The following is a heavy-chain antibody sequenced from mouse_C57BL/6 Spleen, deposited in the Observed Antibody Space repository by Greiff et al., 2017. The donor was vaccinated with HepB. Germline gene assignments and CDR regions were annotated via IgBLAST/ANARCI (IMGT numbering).Heavy chain of an antibody. V-gene: IGHV1-61*01. CDR2: IYPSDSET. CDR1: GYTFTSYW. Sequence: QVQLQQPGAELVRPGSSVKLSCKASGYTFTSYWMDWVKQRPGQGLDWIGNIYPSDSETHYNQKFKDKATLTVDKSSSTAYMQLSSLTSEDSAVYYCAVVTEAWFAYWGQGTLVTVSA. CDR3: AVVTEAWFAY. J-gene: IGHJ3*01. D-gene: IGHD2-12*01.